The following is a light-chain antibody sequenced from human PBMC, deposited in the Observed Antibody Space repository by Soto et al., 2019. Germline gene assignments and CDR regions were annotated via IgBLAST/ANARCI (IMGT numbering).Light chain of an antibody. V-gene: IGKV3-11*01. CDR1: QTISKY. Sequence: EIVLTQSPAALSLPPGERATIFCKTCQTISKYLVWYQQKPGQAPRLLINNASNRATGIPARFNGSGSGTDFTLTISSLGPEDFAVYYCQQRSNWPVTCGGGTKVDIK. J-gene: IGKJ4*01. CDR2: NAS. CDR3: QQRSNWPVT.